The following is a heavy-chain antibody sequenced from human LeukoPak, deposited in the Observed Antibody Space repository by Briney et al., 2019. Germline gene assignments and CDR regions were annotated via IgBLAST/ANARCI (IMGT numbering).Heavy chain of an antibody. CDR2: ISSSSSYI. Sequence: SGGSLRLSCAASGFTFSSYSMNWVRQAPGKGLEWVSSISSSSSYIYYADSVKGRFTISRDNAKNSLYLQMNSLRAEDTAVYYCAKHYDYIFAASDYWGQGTLVTVSS. D-gene: IGHD3-16*01. V-gene: IGHV3-21*04. CDR1: GFTFSSYS. J-gene: IGHJ4*02. CDR3: AKHYDYIFAASDY.